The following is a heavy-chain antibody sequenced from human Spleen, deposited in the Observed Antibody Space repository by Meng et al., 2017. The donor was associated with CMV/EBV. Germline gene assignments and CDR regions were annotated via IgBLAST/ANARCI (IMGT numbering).Heavy chain of an antibody. CDR2: VNADSGNR. CDR3: ASFSDGDSKYQYAVDV. CDR1: GYSFGSYD. Sequence: ASVKVSCKTSGYSFGSYDINWVRQATGEGLEWMGWVNADSGNRGYAQKFKDRVTMTTSSSMNIAYMELSSLRSEDTAVYYCASFSDGDSKYQYAVDVWGQGTTVTVSS. J-gene: IGHJ6*02. V-gene: IGHV1-8*02. D-gene: IGHD2-2*01.